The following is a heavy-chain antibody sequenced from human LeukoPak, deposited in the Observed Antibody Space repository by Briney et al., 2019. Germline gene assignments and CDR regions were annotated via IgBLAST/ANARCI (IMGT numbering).Heavy chain of an antibody. J-gene: IGHJ4*02. V-gene: IGHV1-69*10. Sequence: ASVKVSCKASGGTFSSYTISWVRQAPGQGLEWVGGIIPILGIADYAQKFQGRVTITADKSTSTAYMKLSSLRSEDTAVYYCARDPMATTPSDFWGQGTLVTVSS. D-gene: IGHD5-24*01. CDR1: GGTFSSYT. CDR3: ARDPMATTPSDF. CDR2: IIPILGIA.